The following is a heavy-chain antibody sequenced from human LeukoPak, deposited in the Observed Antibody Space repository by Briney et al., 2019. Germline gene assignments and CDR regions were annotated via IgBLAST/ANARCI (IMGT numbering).Heavy chain of an antibody. V-gene: IGHV4-39*01. CDR1: GGSITSSSYY. J-gene: IGHJ4*02. CDR2: IYYSGST. CDR3: ARRDSSGVVPRWDY. D-gene: IGHD6-19*01. Sequence: SETLSLTCTVSGGSITSSSYYWGWIRQPPGKGLEWIGGIYYSGSTYYNPSLKSRVTISVDTSKNQFSLKLSSVTAADTAVYYCARRDSSGVVPRWDYWGQGTLVTVSS.